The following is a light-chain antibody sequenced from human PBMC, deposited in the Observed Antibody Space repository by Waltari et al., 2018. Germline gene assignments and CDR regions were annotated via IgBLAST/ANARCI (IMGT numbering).Light chain of an antibody. CDR2: WAT. Sequence: DIVMTQSPDSLAVSLGERATINCNSSQSGLYSSNYKNYLAWYQQKPGQPPKLLVSWATTREIGVPDRFSASGSGTDFTLTINSLQDGDVEVYYCQQYYSAPTFGQGTKVEIK. V-gene: IGKV4-1*01. J-gene: IGKJ1*01. CDR1: QSGLYSSNYKNY. CDR3: QQYYSAPT.